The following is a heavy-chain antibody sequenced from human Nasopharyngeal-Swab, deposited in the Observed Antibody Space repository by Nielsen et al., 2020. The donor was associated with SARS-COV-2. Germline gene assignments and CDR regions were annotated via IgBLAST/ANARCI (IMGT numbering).Heavy chain of an antibody. J-gene: IGHJ6*04. CDR3: ARGVRYCSGGSCYAPGDV. D-gene: IGHD2-15*01. CDR2: IWYDGSNK. V-gene: IGHV3-33*01. Sequence: WIRQPPGKGLEWVAVIWYDGSNKYYADSVKGRFTISRDNSKNTLYLQMNSLRAEDTAVYYCARGVRYCSGGSCYAPGDVWGKGTTVTVSS.